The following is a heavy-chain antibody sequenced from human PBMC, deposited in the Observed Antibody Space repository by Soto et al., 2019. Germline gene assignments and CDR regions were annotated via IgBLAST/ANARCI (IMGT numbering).Heavy chain of an antibody. J-gene: IGHJ4*02. CDR2: IIPIFGTA. V-gene: IGHV1-69*01. Sequence: QVQLVQSGAEVKKPGSSVKVSCKASGGTFSSYAISWVRQAPGQGLEWMGGIIPIFGTANYAQKLQGRVTITEDESTGTAYMGLSSLRSEDTAVYYCARERGGWRGDLDYWGQGTLVTVSS. D-gene: IGHD2-15*01. CDR3: ARERGGWRGDLDY. CDR1: GGTFSSYA.